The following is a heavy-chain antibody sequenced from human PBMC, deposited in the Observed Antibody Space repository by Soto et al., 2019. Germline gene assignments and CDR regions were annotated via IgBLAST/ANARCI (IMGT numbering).Heavy chain of an antibody. CDR2: INAGNGNT. V-gene: IGHV1-3*01. CDR1: GYTFTSYA. CDR3: ASDLHLRIPAAMGC. J-gene: IGHJ4*02. Sequence: QVQLVQSGAEVKKPGASVKVSCKASGYTFTSYAMHWVRQAPGQRLEWMGWINAGNGNTKYSQKFQGRVTITSDTSASTAYMELSSLRSEDTAVYYCASDLHLRIPAAMGCWGQGTVVTVSS. D-gene: IGHD2-2*01.